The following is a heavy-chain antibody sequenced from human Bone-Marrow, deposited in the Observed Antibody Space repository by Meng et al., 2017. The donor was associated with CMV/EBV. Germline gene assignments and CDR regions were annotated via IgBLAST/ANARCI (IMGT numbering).Heavy chain of an antibody. Sequence: GESLKISCAASGFTFSNSDMNWVRQAPGKGLEWVSYISSSSSTIYYADSVKGRFTISRDNAKNSLYLQMNSLRAEDTAVYYCARVEWGGYPYYYYYYGMDVWGQGTTVTVSS. J-gene: IGHJ6*02. CDR2: ISSSSSTI. CDR1: GFTFSNSD. V-gene: IGHV3-48*04. D-gene: IGHD3-3*01. CDR3: ARVEWGGYPYYYYYYGMDV.